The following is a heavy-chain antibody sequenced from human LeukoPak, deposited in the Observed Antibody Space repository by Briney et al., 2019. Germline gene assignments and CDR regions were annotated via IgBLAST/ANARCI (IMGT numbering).Heavy chain of an antibody. CDR3: ARLSETPAFYPGGRYLYLAY. Sequence: RASVKVSCKASGYTFSSYDINWVRQATGQGLEWMGWVNPSTGNTGYAQKFQGRVTMTRDTSTSTAYMELSSLKSEDTAVYYCARLSETPAFYPGGRYLYLAYWGQGAQVTVSS. J-gene: IGHJ4*02. CDR2: VNPSTGNT. V-gene: IGHV1-8*01. D-gene: IGHD2-8*02. CDR1: GYTFSSYD.